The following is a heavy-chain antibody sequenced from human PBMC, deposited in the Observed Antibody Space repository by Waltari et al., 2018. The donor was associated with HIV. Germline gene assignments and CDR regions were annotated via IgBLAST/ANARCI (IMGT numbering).Heavy chain of an antibody. CDR2: IWYDGSDK. J-gene: IGHJ6*03. V-gene: IGHV3-33*01. CDR3: ARNSADYYYYYYMDV. D-gene: IGHD6-13*01. CDR1: GFTFNTYG. Sequence: QVHLVESGGGVVQPGGSLRLSCAASGFTFNTYGKHWVRQPPGKGLEWVAFIWYDGSDKYYEDSVKVRFTISRDNSKKTLYLQMNRLRAEDTAFYYCARNSADYYYYYYMDVWGKGTTVTVSS.